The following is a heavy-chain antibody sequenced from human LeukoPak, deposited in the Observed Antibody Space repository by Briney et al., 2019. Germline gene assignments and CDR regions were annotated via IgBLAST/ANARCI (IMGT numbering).Heavy chain of an antibody. D-gene: IGHD2-21*02. Sequence: ASVKVSCKTSGYTFTSYGISWVRQAPGQGLEWMGWISAYNGNTNYAQKFQGRVTITADKSTSTAYMELSSLRSEDTAVYYCARLAYCGGDCYNPWGQGTLVTVSS. CDR2: ISAYNGNT. V-gene: IGHV1-18*01. J-gene: IGHJ5*02. CDR1: GYTFTSYG. CDR3: ARLAYCGGDCYNP.